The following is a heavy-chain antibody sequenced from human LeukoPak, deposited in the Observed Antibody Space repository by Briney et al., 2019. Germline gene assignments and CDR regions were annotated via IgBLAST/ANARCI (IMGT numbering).Heavy chain of an antibody. J-gene: IGHJ4*02. CDR1: GGSISSGDYY. CDR2: IYYSGST. D-gene: IGHD3-22*01. V-gene: IGHV4-30-4*01. Sequence: SETLSLTCTVSGGSISSGDYYWSWIRQPPGKGLEWIGYIYYSGSTHYNPSLKSRVTISVDTSKNQFSLKLSSVTAADTAVYYCARDGGYFSFDYWGQGTLVTVSS. CDR3: ARDGGYFSFDY.